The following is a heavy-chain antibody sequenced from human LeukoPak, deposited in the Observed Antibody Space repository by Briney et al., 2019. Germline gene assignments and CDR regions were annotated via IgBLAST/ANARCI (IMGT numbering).Heavy chain of an antibody. D-gene: IGHD2-15*01. CDR1: GGSFSGYY. V-gene: IGHV4-34*01. J-gene: IGHJ6*02. CDR3: ARTLYCSGGSCYPDV. Sequence: NPSETLSLTCAVYGGSFSGYYWSWIRQPPGKGLEWTGEINHSGSTNYNPSLKSRVTISVDTSKNQFSLKLSSVTAADTAVYYCARTLYCSGGSCYPDVWGQGTTATVSS. CDR2: INHSGST.